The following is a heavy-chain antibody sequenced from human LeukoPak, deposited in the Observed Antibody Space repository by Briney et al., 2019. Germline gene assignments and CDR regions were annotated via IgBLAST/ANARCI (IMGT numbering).Heavy chain of an antibody. CDR1: GLTSTNYW. CDR3: ARDRPFWN. V-gene: IGHV3-74*01. J-gene: IGHJ4*02. Sequence: SGGSLRLSCAASGLTSTNYWMHWVRQVPGKGLVWDSRIKLDENTAYYADFVKGRFTISRDDAKTTVYLQMNSLRAEDSAVYYCARDRPFWNWGQGTLVTVSS. D-gene: IGHD3-3*01. CDR2: IKLDENTA.